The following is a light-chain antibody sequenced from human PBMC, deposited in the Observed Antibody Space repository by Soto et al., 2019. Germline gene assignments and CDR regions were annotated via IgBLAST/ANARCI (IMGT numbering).Light chain of an antibody. J-gene: IGKJ1*01. CDR3: QQYGSSPWT. CDR2: GAS. Sequence: EIVLTQSPGTLSLSPGEGATLSCRASQSVSSSYFAWYRQKPGQAPMLLIYGASSRATGIPDRFSGSGSGTDFTLTISRLEPEDFAMYYCQQYGSSPWTFGQGTKVEIK. CDR1: QSVSSSY. V-gene: IGKV3-20*01.